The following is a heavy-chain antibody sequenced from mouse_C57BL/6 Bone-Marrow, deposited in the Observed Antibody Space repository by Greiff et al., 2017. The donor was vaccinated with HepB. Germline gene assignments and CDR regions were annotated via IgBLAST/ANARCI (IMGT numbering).Heavy chain of an antibody. CDR3: ARWDDGFAY. Sequence: QVQLQQPGAELVKPGASVKLSCKASGYTFTSYWMQWVKQRPGQGLEWIGEIDPSDSYTNYNQKFKGKATLTVDTSSSTAYMQLSSLTSEDSAVYYCARWDDGFAYWGQGTLVTVSA. D-gene: IGHD4-1*01. CDR1: GYTFTSYW. CDR2: IDPSDSYT. J-gene: IGHJ3*01. V-gene: IGHV1-50*01.